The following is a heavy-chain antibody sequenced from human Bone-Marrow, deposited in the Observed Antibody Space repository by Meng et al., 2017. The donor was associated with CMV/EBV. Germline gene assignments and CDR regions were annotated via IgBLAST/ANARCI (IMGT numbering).Heavy chain of an antibody. Sequence: SETLSLTCAISGDSVSSNSAAWNWIRQSPSRGLEWLGRTYYRSKWYNDYAVSVKSRITINPDTSKNQFSLQLNSVTPEDTAVYYRAREPDYDFWSGYGFDYWGQGTLVTVSS. CDR3: AREPDYDFWSGYGFDY. CDR2: TYYRSKWYN. V-gene: IGHV6-1*01. D-gene: IGHD3-3*01. CDR1: GDSVSSNSAA. J-gene: IGHJ4*02.